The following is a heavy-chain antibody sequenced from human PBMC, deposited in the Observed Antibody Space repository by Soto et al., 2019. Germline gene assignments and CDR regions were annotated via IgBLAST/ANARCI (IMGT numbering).Heavy chain of an antibody. J-gene: IGHJ5*02. Sequence: VGSLRLSCAASGFTFRSVTMNWVRQAPVKGLEWVSTISSNSAYIYYTDALRGRFTISRDNAKNSLHLQMNSLRAEDTAVYYCTRDASRDSSARGWFDPWGPGTLVTVSS. CDR1: GFTFRSVT. CDR2: ISSNSAYI. CDR3: TRDASRDSSARGWFDP. V-gene: IGHV3-21*01. D-gene: IGHD6-13*01.